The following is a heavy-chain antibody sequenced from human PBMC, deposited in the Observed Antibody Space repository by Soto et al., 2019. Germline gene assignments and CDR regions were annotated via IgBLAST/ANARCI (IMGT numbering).Heavy chain of an antibody. V-gene: IGHV1-69*02. D-gene: IGHD6-13*01. J-gene: IGHJ3*01. Sequence: ASVKVSCKASGGTFSSYTISWVRQAPGQGLEWMGRIIPILGIANYAQKFQGRVTITADKSTSTAYMELSSLRSEDTAVYYCTRSIITTAGTDAFDLWGQGTLVTVSS. CDR1: GGTFSSYT. CDR3: TRSIITTAGTDAFDL. CDR2: IIPILGIA.